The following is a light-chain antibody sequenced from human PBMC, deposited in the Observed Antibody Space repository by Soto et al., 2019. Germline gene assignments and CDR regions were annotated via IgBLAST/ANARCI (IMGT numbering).Light chain of an antibody. CDR1: DIGSKS. CDR3: QVWDSGSDHVV. V-gene: IGLV3-21*04. Sequence: SYELTQPPSVSVAPGKTARITCGESDIGSKSVHWYQQKPGQAPVLVIYYDRHRPSGSPERFSGSNSGNTATLTISRVEAGDEDDYSCQVWDSGSDHVVFGGGTKVTVL. CDR2: YDR. J-gene: IGLJ2*01.